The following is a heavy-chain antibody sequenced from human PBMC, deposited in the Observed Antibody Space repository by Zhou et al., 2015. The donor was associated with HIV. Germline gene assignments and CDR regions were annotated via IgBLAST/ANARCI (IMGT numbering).Heavy chain of an antibody. V-gene: IGHV1-58*01. J-gene: IGHJ4*02. CDR1: GFTFTSSA. CDR3: AAPGYDILTGYWSLGY. Sequence: QMQLVQSGPEVKKPGTSVKVSCKASGFTFTSSAVQWVRQARGQRLEWIGWIVVGSGNTNYAQKFQERVTITRDMSTSTAYMELSSLRSEDTAVYYCAAPGYDILTGYWSLGYWGQGTLVTVSS. D-gene: IGHD3-9*01. CDR2: IVVGSGNT.